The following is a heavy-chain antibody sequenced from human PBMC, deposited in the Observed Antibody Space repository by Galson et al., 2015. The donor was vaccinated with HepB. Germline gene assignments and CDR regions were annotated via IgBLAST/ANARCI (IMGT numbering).Heavy chain of an antibody. J-gene: IGHJ3*02. CDR3: ARDSAVAGTRAFDI. V-gene: IGHV3-30*04. CDR2: ISYDGGNK. Sequence: SLRLSCAASGFTFSSYAMHWVRQAPGKGLEWVAVISYDGGNKYYADSVKGRFTISRNNSKNTLYLQMNSLRAEDTAVYYCARDSAVAGTRAFDIWGQGTMVTVSS. D-gene: IGHD6-19*01. CDR1: GFTFSSYA.